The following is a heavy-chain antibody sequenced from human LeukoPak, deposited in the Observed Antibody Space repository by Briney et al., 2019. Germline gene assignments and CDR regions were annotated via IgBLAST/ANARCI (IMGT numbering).Heavy chain of an antibody. CDR2: IRYDGSNK. CDR3: AKNLKDYYGSGSYFDY. D-gene: IGHD3-10*01. Sequence: GGSLRLSCAASGFTFSSYGMHWVRQAPGKGLEWVAFIRYDGSNKYYADSVKGRFTISRDNSKNTLHLQMNSLRAEDTAVYYCAKNLKDYYGSGSYFDYWGQGTLVTVSS. J-gene: IGHJ4*02. V-gene: IGHV3-30*02. CDR1: GFTFSSYG.